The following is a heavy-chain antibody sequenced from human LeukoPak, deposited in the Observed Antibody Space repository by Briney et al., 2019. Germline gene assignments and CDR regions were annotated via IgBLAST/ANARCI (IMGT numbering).Heavy chain of an antibody. Sequence: PGGSLRLSCAASGFTFSDYDMHWVRQATGKGLEWVSAIGTAGDTYYTGSVKGRFTISRENAKNSLYLQMNSLRAGDTAVYYCASLGPGRSWYVRDDYWGQGTLVTVSS. CDR1: GFTFSDYD. V-gene: IGHV3-13*01. D-gene: IGHD6-13*01. CDR2: IGTAGDT. CDR3: ASLGPGRSWYVRDDY. J-gene: IGHJ4*02.